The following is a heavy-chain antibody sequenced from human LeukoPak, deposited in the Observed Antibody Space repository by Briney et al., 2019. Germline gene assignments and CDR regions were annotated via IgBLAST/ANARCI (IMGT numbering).Heavy chain of an antibody. Sequence: SETLSLTCTVSGGSISSNNYYWGWIRQPPGKGLEWIGSIYYSGSTYYNPSLKSRVTISVDTSKNQFSLKLSSVTAADTAVYYCARDSSDYDYVWGSYSWFDPWGQGTLVTVSS. J-gene: IGHJ5*02. CDR2: IYYSGST. D-gene: IGHD3-16*01. CDR1: GGSISSNNYY. CDR3: ARDSSDYDYVWGSYSWFDP. V-gene: IGHV4-39*07.